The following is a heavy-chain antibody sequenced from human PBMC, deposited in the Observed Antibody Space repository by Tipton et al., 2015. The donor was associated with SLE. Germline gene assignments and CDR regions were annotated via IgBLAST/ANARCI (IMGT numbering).Heavy chain of an antibody. D-gene: IGHD3-10*01. V-gene: IGHV4-34*01. Sequence: TLSLTCAVYGGSFSGYYWSWIRQPPGKGLEWIGEINHSGSTNYNPSLKSRVTISVDTSKNQFSLKLSSVTAADTAVYYCARVRFGGLYVSLAFDIWGQGAMVTVSS. CDR3: ARVRFGGLYVSLAFDI. CDR1: GGSFSGYY. CDR2: INHSGST. J-gene: IGHJ3*02.